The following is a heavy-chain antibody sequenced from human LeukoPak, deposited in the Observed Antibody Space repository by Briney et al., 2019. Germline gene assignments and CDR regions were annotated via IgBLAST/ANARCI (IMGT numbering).Heavy chain of an antibody. D-gene: IGHD1-7*01. Sequence: GWSLRLSCAASGFTVSSNYMSWVRQAPGKGLEWVSVIYSGGSTYYADSVKGRFTISRDNSKNTLYLQMNSLRAEDTAVYYCLTRYQLGLNYQEYWGQGTLVTVSS. V-gene: IGHV3-53*01. CDR3: LTRYQLGLNYQEY. J-gene: IGHJ4*02. CDR2: IYSGGST. CDR1: GFTVSSNY.